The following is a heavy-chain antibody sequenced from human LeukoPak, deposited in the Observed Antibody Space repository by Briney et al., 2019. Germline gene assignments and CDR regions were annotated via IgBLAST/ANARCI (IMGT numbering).Heavy chain of an antibody. CDR1: GVSSSSSY. CDR3: ARHRFASPLDS. CDR2: IFYTGDS. Sequence: SETLSLTCTVSGVSSSSSYWSWIRQPPGKGLEWIGYIFYTGDSNHNPSFKSRVSISLDTSKDQISLKLSSVTAADTAVYYCARHRFASPLDSWGQGTLVTVSS. D-gene: IGHD2-21*01. V-gene: IGHV4-59*08. J-gene: IGHJ4*02.